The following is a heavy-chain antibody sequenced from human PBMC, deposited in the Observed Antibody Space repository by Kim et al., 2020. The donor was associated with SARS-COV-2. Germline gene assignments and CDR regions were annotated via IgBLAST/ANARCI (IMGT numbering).Heavy chain of an antibody. V-gene: IGHV3-74*01. CDR3: ARGGLPGALDY. J-gene: IGHJ4*02. D-gene: IGHD3-16*01. Sequence: ADSVKGRFNLTRDNAKNPPYLQMNSLEVEDPAVYYCARGGLPGALDYWGQGTLVTVSS.